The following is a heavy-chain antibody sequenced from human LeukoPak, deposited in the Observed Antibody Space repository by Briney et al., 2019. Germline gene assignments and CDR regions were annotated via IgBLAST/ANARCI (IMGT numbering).Heavy chain of an antibody. CDR1: GFTFSSYA. D-gene: IGHD3-10*01. CDR3: AILPTMVRGVIVDY. J-gene: IGHJ4*02. V-gene: IGHV3-23*01. Sequence: GGSLRLSCAASGFTFSSYAMSWVRQAPGKGLEWVSAISGGGGSTYYADSVKGRFTISRDNSKNTLYLQMNSLRAEDTAVYYCAILPTMVRGVIVDYWGQGTLVTVSS. CDR2: ISGGGGST.